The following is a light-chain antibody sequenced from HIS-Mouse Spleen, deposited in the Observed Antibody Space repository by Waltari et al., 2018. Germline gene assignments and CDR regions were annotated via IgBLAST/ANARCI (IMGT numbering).Light chain of an antibody. CDR1: ISDVGGYKF. V-gene: IGLV2-14*03. CDR2: DVS. CDR3: SSYTSSSTYV. J-gene: IGLJ1*01. Sequence: QSALTQPASVSGSPGQSSTISCTGTISDVGGYKFVSWYQPHPGNAPKLMIYDVSNRPAGVSNRFSGSKSGNTASLTISGLQAEDEADYYCSSYTSSSTYVFGTGTKVTVL.